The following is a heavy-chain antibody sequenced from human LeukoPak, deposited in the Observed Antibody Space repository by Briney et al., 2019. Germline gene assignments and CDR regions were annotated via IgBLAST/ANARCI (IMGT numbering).Heavy chain of an antibody. J-gene: IGHJ4*02. CDR1: GYTFTGYY. V-gene: IGHV1-2*02. Sequence: ASVKVSCKASGYTFTGYYMHWVRQAPGQGLEWMGWINPNSGGTNYAQKFQGRVTMTRDTSISTAYMALSRLRSDDTAVYYCARAGVWFGEITDYWGQGTLVTVSS. D-gene: IGHD3-10*01. CDR2: INPNSGGT. CDR3: ARAGVWFGEITDY.